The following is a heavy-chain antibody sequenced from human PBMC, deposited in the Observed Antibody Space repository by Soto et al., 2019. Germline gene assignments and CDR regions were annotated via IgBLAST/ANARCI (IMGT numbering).Heavy chain of an antibody. CDR2: IYYSGST. Sequence: SETLSLTCTVSGGSISSYYWSWIRQPPGKGLEWIGYIYYSGSTNYNPSLKSRVTISVDTSKNQFSLKLSSVTAADTAVYYCARDNGRENYYDSSGYWYYFDYWGQGTLLTVSS. CDR1: GGSISSYY. V-gene: IGHV4-59*01. CDR3: ARDNGRENYYDSSGYWYYFDY. J-gene: IGHJ4*02. D-gene: IGHD3-22*01.